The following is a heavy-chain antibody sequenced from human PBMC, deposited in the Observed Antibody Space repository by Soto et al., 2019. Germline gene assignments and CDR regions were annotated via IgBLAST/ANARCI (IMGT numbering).Heavy chain of an antibody. Sequence: SETLSHTCTVSGASISTYYWSWIRQPPGKGLEWIGYIYYSGSTNYNPSLKSRVTISVDTSKNQFSLKLSSVTAADTAAYYCAIRLDGGGWSRIDYWGQGIRVPVSS. V-gene: IGHV4-59*01. CDR2: IYYSGST. CDR3: AIRLDGGGWSRIDY. CDR1: GASISTYY. D-gene: IGHD6-19*01. J-gene: IGHJ4*02.